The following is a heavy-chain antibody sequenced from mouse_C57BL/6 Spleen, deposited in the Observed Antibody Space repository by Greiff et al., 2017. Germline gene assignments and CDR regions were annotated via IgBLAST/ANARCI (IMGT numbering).Heavy chain of an antibody. CDR1: GYTFTGYW. CDR2: ILPGSGST. V-gene: IGHV1-9*01. J-gene: IGHJ2*01. CDR3: ARGYSNDCDY. Sequence: QVQLQQSGAELMKPGASVKLSCKATGYTFTGYWIEWVKQRPGHGLEWIGEILPGSGSTNYNEKFKGKATFPADTSSNTAYMQLSSLTTEDSAIDYCARGYSNDCDYWGQGTTLTVSA. D-gene: IGHD2-5*01.